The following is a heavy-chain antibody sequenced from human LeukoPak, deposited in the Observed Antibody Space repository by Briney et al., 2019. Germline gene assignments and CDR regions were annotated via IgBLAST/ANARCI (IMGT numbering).Heavy chain of an antibody. Sequence: ASVRVSCKASGGTFSSYAISWVRQAPGQGLEWMGGIIPIFGTANYAQKFQGRVTITTDESTSTAYMELSSLRSEDTAVYYCARGYYDSSGYYSSWGQGTLVTVSS. CDR1: GGTFSSYA. V-gene: IGHV1-69*05. D-gene: IGHD3-22*01. CDR3: ARGYYDSSGYYSS. CDR2: IIPIFGTA. J-gene: IGHJ4*02.